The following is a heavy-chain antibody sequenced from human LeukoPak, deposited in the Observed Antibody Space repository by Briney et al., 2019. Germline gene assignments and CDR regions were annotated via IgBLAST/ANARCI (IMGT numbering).Heavy chain of an antibody. V-gene: IGHV3-23*01. CDR3: ANGKFYYDSSGYRIPDY. D-gene: IGHD3-22*01. J-gene: IGHJ4*02. CDR1: GFTFSSYA. Sequence: GGSLRLSCAASGFTFSSYAMSWVRQAPGKGLEWVSAISGSGGSTYYADSAKGRFTISRDNSKNTLYLQMNSLRAEDTAVYYCANGKFYYDSSGYRIPDYWGQGTLVTVSS. CDR2: ISGSGGST.